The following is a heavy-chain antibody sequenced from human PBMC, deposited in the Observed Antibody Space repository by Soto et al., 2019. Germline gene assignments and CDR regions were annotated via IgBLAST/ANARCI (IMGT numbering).Heavy chain of an antibody. J-gene: IGHJ4*02. CDR1: GGSIKKTNYY. CDR3: ARRYGSAIDY. CDR2: IYYSGST. Sequence: PSETLSLTCTVSGGSIKKTNYYWAWIRQPPGKGLEWIGSIYYSGSTNCNPSLKSRVTISVDTSKNQFSLKLSSVTAADTAVYYCARRYGSAIDYWGQGMMVTVSS. V-gene: IGHV4-39*07. D-gene: IGHD1-26*01.